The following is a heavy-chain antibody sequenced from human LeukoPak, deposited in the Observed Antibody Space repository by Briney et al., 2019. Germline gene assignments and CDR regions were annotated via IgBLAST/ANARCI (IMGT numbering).Heavy chain of an antibody. D-gene: IGHD3-10*01. CDR2: IYYSGST. CDR3: ARSSYYYGADAYDI. J-gene: IGHJ3*02. V-gene: IGHV4-4*02. Sequence: SGTLSLTCAVSGGSISSSNWWSWVRQPPGKGLEWIGYIYYSGSTNYSPSLKSRVTISVDTSKKQFSLKLSSVTAADTAVYYCARSSYYYGADAYDIWGQGTMVTVSS. CDR1: GGSISSSNW.